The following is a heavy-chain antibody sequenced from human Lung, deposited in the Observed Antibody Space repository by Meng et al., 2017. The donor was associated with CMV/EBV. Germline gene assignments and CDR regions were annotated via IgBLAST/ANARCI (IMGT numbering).Heavy chain of an antibody. J-gene: IGHJ4*02. CDR3: ARLVSITGSYLVFDF. CDR2: IDWDDDK. Sequence: SGPXLVKPTQTLTLTCSFSGFSLSTDGMRVSWIRQSPGKAPEWLARIDWDDDKFYSTSLKTRLTISKDPSKNQVVLTMTNMDPLDTATYYCARLVSITGSYLVFDFXGQGXLVTVSS. D-gene: IGHD1-26*01. V-gene: IGHV2-70*04. CDR1: GFSLSTDGMR.